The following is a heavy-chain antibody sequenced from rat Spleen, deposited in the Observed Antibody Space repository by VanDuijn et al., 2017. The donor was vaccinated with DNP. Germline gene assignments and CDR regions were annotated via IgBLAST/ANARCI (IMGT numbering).Heavy chain of an antibody. J-gene: IGHJ2*01. V-gene: IGHV5S13*01. Sequence: EVHLVESGGGLVQPGRSLKLSCVASGFTFSKYGMAWVRQAPAKGLEWVASITSSGDDTYYPDSVKGRFTISRDNAKNTLYLQMNSLRSEDTATYYCARGGRYYFDYWGQGVMVTVSS. D-gene: IGHD1-11*01. CDR1: GFTFSKYG. CDR3: ARGGRYYFDY. CDR2: ITSSGDDT.